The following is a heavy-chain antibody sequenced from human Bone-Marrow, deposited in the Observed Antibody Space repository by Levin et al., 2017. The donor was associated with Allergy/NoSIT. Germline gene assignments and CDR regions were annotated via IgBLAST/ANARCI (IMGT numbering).Heavy chain of an antibody. CDR2: IYPHDSDT. CDR1: EYVFTAYW. V-gene: IGHV5-51*01. CDR3: TRTVISDAAIDV. J-gene: IGHJ3*01. D-gene: IGHD2-21*02. Sequence: GGSLRLSCKGPEYVFTAYWIGWVRQRPGKGLEWMGIIYPHDSDTRYSPSLQDQVTISADTSINTAYLQWSGLKASDTAMYYCTRTVISDAAIDVWGQGTMVTVSS.